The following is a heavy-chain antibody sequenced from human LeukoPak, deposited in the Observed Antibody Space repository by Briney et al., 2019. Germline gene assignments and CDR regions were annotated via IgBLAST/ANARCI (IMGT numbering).Heavy chain of an antibody. CDR1: GGSISSSSYY. D-gene: IGHD6-19*01. Sequence: NSSETLSLTCTVSGGSISSSSYYWGWIRQPPGKGLEWIGSIYYSGSTYYNPSLKSRVTISVDTSKNQFSLKLSSVAAADTAVYYCARRFHSSGWYYYFDYWGQGTLVTVSS. CDR2: IYYSGST. CDR3: ARRFHSSGWYYYFDY. V-gene: IGHV4-39*01. J-gene: IGHJ4*02.